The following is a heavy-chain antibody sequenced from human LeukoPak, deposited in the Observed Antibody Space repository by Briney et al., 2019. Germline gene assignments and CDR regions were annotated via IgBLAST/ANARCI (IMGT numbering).Heavy chain of an antibody. D-gene: IGHD3-22*01. CDR2: IIPIFGTA. V-gene: IGHV1-69*05. CDR3: AVYYDSSGYYYSYFDY. Sequence: ASVKVSCKAPVGTFSSYAISWVRQAPGQGLEWMGRIIPIFGTANYAQKFQGRVTITTDESTSTAYMELSSLRSEDTAVHYCAVYYDSSGYYYSYFDYWGQGTLVTVSS. CDR1: VGTFSSYA. J-gene: IGHJ4*02.